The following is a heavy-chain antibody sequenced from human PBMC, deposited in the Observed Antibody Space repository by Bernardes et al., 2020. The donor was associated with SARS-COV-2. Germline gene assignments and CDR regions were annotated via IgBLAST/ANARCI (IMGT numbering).Heavy chain of an antibody. Sequence: VGSLRLSCSASGFTFSNYAFHWVRQAPGKGLELVSAITSDGYDTYYADSVKGRFTISRDNSQNTLYLQMSSLRPDDTAVYSCVRSLFCTNDVCTGNTGDYWGQRSLVTVSS. CDR1: GFTFSNYA. J-gene: IGHJ4*02. V-gene: IGHV3-64D*06. CDR3: VRSLFCTNDVCTGNTGDY. D-gene: IGHD2-8*01. CDR2: ITSDGYDT.